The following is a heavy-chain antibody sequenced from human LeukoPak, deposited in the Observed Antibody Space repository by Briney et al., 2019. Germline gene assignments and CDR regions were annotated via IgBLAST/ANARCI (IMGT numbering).Heavy chain of an antibody. CDR1: GFTFSSYS. CDR2: ISSSSSYI. V-gene: IGHV3-21*01. Sequence: GGSLRLSCAASGFTFSSYSMNWVRQAPGKGLEWVPSISSSSSYIYYADSVKGRFTISRDNAKNSLYLQMNSLRAEDTAVYYCAREYYYDSSGYLITTLFDYWGQGTLVTVSS. J-gene: IGHJ4*02. D-gene: IGHD3-22*01. CDR3: AREYYYDSSGYLITTLFDY.